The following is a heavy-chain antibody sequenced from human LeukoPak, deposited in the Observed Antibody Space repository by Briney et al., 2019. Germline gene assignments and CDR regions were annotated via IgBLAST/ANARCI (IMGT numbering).Heavy chain of an antibody. CDR2: ISGSGHDI. CDR1: GFTFSDSY. J-gene: IGHJ4*02. V-gene: IGHV3-11*01. CDR3: AKSRGSGSNMARGVNFDY. D-gene: IGHD3-10*01. Sequence: GGSLRLSCAASGFTFSDSYMTWVRQAPGKGVEWVAYISGSGHDINYSESAKVRFTISRDNAKNSLYLQMNTLRAEDTAIYYCAKSRGSGSNMARGVNFDYWGQGTLVTVSS.